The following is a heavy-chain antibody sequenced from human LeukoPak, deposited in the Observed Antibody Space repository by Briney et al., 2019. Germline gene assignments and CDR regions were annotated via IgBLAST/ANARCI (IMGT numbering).Heavy chain of an antibody. CDR3: ARAAYYYDSSRYLGYFDY. J-gene: IGHJ4*02. CDR1: GGSISSYY. CDR2: VYYSGST. V-gene: IGHV4-59*01. Sequence: SETLSLTRAVSGGSISSYYWSWIRQPPRRGLAWIGSVYYSGSTNYNPSLQSRVTISVAPSKNEFSLKRTCVTVADTAGYYCARAAYYYDSSRYLGYFDYWGQGTLVTVS. D-gene: IGHD3-22*01.